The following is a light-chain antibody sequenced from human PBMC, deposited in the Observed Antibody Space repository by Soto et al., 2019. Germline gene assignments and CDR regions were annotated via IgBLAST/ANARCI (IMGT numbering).Light chain of an antibody. V-gene: IGLV2-8*01. Sequence: QSALTQPASVSGSPGQSITISCTGTSSDVGAYDCVSWYQQHPGKAPKLMIYEVTKRPSGVPDRFSGSKSGNTASLTVSGLQAEDEADYYCSSYAGSNNWVFGGGTKVTVL. CDR2: EVT. CDR1: SSDVGAYDC. CDR3: SSYAGSNNWV. J-gene: IGLJ2*01.